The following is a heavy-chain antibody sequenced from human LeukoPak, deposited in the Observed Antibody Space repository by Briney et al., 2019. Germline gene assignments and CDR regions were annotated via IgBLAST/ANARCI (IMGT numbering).Heavy chain of an antibody. Sequence: ASVKVSCKASGYTFTSCGIYWVRHAPGQGLEWMGWISAYNSNTNYAQKLQGRVTMTTDTSTSTAYMELRSLRSDDTAVYYCARGGYSGSLDIWGQGTMVTVSS. J-gene: IGHJ3*02. CDR1: GYTFTSCG. V-gene: IGHV1-18*01. CDR3: ARGGYSGSLDI. CDR2: ISAYNSNT. D-gene: IGHD1-26*01.